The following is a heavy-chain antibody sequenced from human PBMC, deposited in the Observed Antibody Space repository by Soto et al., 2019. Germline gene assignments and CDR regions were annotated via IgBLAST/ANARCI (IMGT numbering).Heavy chain of an antibody. V-gene: IGHV3-30*18. CDR3: AKVAYGSGSADAFDI. J-gene: IGHJ3*02. D-gene: IGHD3-10*01. Sequence: QVQLVESGGGVVQPGRSLRLSCAASGFTFSSYGMHWVRQAPGKGLEWVAVISYDGSNKYYADSVKGRFTISRDNSKNTLYLQMNSLRAEDTAVYYCAKVAYGSGSADAFDIWGQGTMVTVSS. CDR2: ISYDGSNK. CDR1: GFTFSSYG.